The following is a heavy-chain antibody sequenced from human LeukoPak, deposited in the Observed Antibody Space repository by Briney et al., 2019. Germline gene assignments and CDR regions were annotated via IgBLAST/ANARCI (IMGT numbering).Heavy chain of an antibody. CDR3: ARGASVVAGSDNALDI. V-gene: IGHV3-23*01. J-gene: IGHJ3*02. D-gene: IGHD6-19*01. CDR1: GFTFSNYA. Sequence: GGSLRLSCAASGFTFSNYAMNWVRQAPGKGLEWVSTISGGGTTYYADSVKGRFTISRDSSKNTLYLQMNSLRAEDTAVYYCARGASVVAGSDNALDIWGQGTMVTVSS. CDR2: ISGGGTT.